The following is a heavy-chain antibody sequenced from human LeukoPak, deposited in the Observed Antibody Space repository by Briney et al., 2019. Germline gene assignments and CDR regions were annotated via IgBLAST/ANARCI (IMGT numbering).Heavy chain of an antibody. CDR2: ISASGGST. Sequence: PGGSLRLSCAASGFTFSSYAMSWVRQAPGKGLEWVSAISASGGSTYYADSVKGRFTISRDNSKNTLYLQMNSLRAEDTAVYYCAKDRRAVTPPNWFDPWGQGTLVTVSS. V-gene: IGHV3-23*01. D-gene: IGHD4-17*01. CDR3: AKDRRAVTPPNWFDP. J-gene: IGHJ5*02. CDR1: GFTFSSYA.